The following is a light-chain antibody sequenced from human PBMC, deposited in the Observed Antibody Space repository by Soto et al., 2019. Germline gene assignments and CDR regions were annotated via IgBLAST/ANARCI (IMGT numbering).Light chain of an antibody. CDR3: QQYDTYPLT. CDR1: QSVSDW. V-gene: IGKV1-5*03. Sequence: DVPMTQSPSTLSASVGDRVTITCRASQSVSDWLAWYRQRPGEAPNLLIYKASTLERGVPPRFSGSGSGTEFTLTISTLHPDDFTTYYCQQYDTYPLTFGGGTKVEIK. CDR2: KAS. J-gene: IGKJ4*01.